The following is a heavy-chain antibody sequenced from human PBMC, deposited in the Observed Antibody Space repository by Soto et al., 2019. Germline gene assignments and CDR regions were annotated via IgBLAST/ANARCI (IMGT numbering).Heavy chain of an antibody. J-gene: IGHJ5*02. CDR2: ISYTSSTI. Sequence: GGSLRLSCAASGFTFSTYSMNWVRQAPGKGLEWVSYISYTSSTIYYADSVKGRFTISRDNAKNSLFLQMNSLRDEDTAVYYCARDNGLAGSFDPWGQGTLVTVSS. CDR3: ARDNGLAGSFDP. V-gene: IGHV3-48*02. CDR1: GFTFSTYS. D-gene: IGHD2-21*01.